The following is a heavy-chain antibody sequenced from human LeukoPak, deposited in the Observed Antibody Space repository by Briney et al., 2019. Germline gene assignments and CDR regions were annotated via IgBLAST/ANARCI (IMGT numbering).Heavy chain of an antibody. Sequence: GGTLTLSCAASGFTISGLSMIWLRQAPGKGREWGPYISNSDSTIDYTYSVKGRFTISNDNAKNSMDLQMNGLRAEDTAVYYCARDPSRLAAVDYWGQGTLVTVSS. J-gene: IGHJ4*02. CDR3: ARDPSRLAAVDY. CDR1: GFTISGLS. D-gene: IGHD6-25*01. V-gene: IGHV3-11*01. CDR2: ISNSDSTI.